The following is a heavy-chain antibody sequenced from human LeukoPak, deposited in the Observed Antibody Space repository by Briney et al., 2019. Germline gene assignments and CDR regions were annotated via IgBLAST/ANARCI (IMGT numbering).Heavy chain of an antibody. V-gene: IGHV4-39*07. J-gene: IGHJ5*02. D-gene: IGHD3-10*01. Sequence: SETLSLTCTVSGGSISSSSYYWGWIRQPPGKGLEWIGEINHSGSTNYNPSLKSRVTISVDTSKNQFSLKLSSVTAADTAVYYCARPWFGEFKWFDPWGQGTLVTVSS. CDR3: ARPWFGEFKWFDP. CDR1: GGSISSSSYY. CDR2: INHSGST.